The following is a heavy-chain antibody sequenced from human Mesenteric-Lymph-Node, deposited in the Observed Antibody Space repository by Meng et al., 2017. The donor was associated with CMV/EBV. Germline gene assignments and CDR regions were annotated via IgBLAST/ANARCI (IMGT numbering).Heavy chain of an antibody. CDR1: GYSFTGYA. CDR2: SSPNTGDT. CDR3: GRGQQTFDP. J-gene: IGHJ5*02. V-gene: IGHV1-2*06. D-gene: IGHD1-1*01. Sequence: QVQRVQSGAEVKKPGASVNVSCKAFGYSFTGYAIHWVRQAPGQGREWMGRSSPNTGDTIYEENFQGRVTMTRDTSINTAYMELSSLTSDDTAVYYCGRGQQTFDPWGQGTLVTVSS.